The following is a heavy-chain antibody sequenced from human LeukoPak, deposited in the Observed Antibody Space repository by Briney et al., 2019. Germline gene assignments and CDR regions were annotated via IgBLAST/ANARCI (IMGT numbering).Heavy chain of an antibody. CDR1: GFTFSSYS. Sequence: PGGSLRLSCAASGFTFSSYSMNWVRQAPGKGLEWVSSISSSSSFIYYADSVKGRFTISRDNAKHSLYLQMNSLRAEDTAVYYCARDGSGSYYNPPDYWGQGTLVTVSS. D-gene: IGHD3-10*01. CDR2: ISSSSSFI. V-gene: IGHV3-21*01. J-gene: IGHJ4*02. CDR3: ARDGSGSYYNPPDY.